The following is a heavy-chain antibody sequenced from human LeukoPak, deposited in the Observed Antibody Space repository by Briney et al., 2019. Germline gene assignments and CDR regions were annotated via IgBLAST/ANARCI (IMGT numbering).Heavy chain of an antibody. V-gene: IGHV1-46*01. CDR1: GYTFTTYY. Sequence: ASVKVSCKASGYTFTTYYIHWVRQAPGQGLEWMGIINPSGGSTSYAQKFQERVTITRDMSTSTAYMELSSLRSEDTAVYYCAADGAFMVRGVEAFDIWGQGTMVTVSS. CDR2: INPSGGST. CDR3: AADGAFMVRGVEAFDI. J-gene: IGHJ3*02. D-gene: IGHD3-10*01.